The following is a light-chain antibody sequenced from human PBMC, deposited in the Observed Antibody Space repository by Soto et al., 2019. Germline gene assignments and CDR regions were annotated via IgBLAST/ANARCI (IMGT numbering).Light chain of an antibody. J-gene: IGKJ4*01. CDR2: EAS. CDR3: QERSNWPSLS. Sequence: EIVLTQSPATLSLSPGQRATLSCKASQSVFDYMAWYQQKPGQAPRLLIYEASIRATGVPARFSGSGSGTDFPLTISSLGPEDFAVYYCQERSNWPSLSFGGGTKVEIK. CDR1: QSVFDY. V-gene: IGKV3-11*01.